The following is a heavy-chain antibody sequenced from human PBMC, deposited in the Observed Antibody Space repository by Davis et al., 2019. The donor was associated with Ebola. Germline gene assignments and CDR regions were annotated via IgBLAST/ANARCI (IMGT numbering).Heavy chain of an antibody. Sequence: SETLSLTCTVSGGSVRTYCWSWIRQPPGKGLEWIGLICYGGSTNYNPSLKTRVTISLDTSKNQVSLSLTSVTAADTAVYFCARAYTSGWSDYWGQGTLVTVSS. D-gene: IGHD6-19*01. CDR2: ICYGGST. CDR3: ARAYTSGWSDY. J-gene: IGHJ4*02. V-gene: IGHV4-59*02. CDR1: GGSVRTYC.